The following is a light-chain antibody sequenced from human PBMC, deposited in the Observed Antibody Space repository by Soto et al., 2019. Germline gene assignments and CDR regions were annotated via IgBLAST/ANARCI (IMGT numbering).Light chain of an antibody. CDR2: KAS. V-gene: IGKV1-5*03. J-gene: IGKJ1*01. CDR1: QTISSG. CDR3: HQYNSYSEA. Sequence: DIQMTQSPSTLSGSVGDRVTITCRASQTISSGLAWYQQKPGKAPKLLIYKASTLKSGVPSRFSGSGSGTEFTLTISSLQPDDFATYYCHQYNSYSEAFGQGTKVELK.